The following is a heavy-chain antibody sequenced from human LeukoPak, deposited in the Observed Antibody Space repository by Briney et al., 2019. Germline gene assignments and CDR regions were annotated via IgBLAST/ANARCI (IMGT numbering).Heavy chain of an antibody. CDR3: TRDMEYPGAGFDY. V-gene: IGHV4-39*07. Sequence: SETLSLTCTVSGDSIRRSSYFWAWVRQPPGKGLEWIGSVYSSGSIYYNPSLRSQITISIDTSKNQFSLKLTSVAAADTAMYYCTRDMEYPGAGFDYWGQGIPVTVSS. D-gene: IGHD3-3*01. J-gene: IGHJ4*02. CDR2: VYSSGSI. CDR1: GDSIRRSSYF.